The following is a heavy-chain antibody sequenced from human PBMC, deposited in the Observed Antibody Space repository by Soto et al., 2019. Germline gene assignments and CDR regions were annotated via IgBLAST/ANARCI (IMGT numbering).Heavy chain of an antibody. V-gene: IGHV4-59*12. CDR1: GSSINSYD. Sequence: SETLSLTCTVSGSSINSYDWGWIRKPPGKGLEWMGYISYSGNTNQNPSLQRRVTMSVFTSKNQFSLKLSSVTASDTAVYYCARDQGYSSGWEFDPWGQGTLVTVSS. CDR2: ISYSGNT. D-gene: IGHD6-19*01. J-gene: IGHJ5*02. CDR3: ARDQGYSSGWEFDP.